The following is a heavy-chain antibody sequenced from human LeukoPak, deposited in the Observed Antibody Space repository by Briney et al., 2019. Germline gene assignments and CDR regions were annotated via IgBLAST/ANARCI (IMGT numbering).Heavy chain of an antibody. V-gene: IGHV3-74*01. D-gene: IGHD4-17*01. CDR3: ARDNGDYVSVDY. CDR2: IKSDGRST. CDR1: GFTFSSYW. Sequence: GGSLRLSCAASGFTFSSYWMHWVRQAPGKGLVWLSRIKSDGRSTSYADSVKGRITISRDNAKSTLYLQMNGLRAEDAAVYYCARDNGDYVSVDYWGQGTLVTVSS. J-gene: IGHJ4*02.